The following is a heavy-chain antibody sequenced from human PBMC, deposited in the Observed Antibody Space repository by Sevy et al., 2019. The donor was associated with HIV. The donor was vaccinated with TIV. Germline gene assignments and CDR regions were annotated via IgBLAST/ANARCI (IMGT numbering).Heavy chain of an antibody. CDR3: ARWWGTSYYYYYALDV. CDR1: GYTFTSYD. CDR2: MSAKSGNT. Sequence: ASVKVSCNTSGYTFTSYDIHCVRQATGQGLEWMGWMSAKSGNTGYAQKFQGRVTMTRDTSISTAYMELSSLRSEDTAVYYCARWWGTSYYYYYALDVWGQGTTVTVSS. J-gene: IGHJ6*02. V-gene: IGHV1-8*01. D-gene: IGHD2-8*02.